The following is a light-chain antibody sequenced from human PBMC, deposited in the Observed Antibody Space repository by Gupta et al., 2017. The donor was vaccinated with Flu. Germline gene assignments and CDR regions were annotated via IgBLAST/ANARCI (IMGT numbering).Light chain of an antibody. CDR1: QSVSSN. CDR2: GAS. Sequence: ATLSVSPGDRATLSCRASQSVSSNLAWYQQKPGQAPRLLIYGASTRATGIPARFSGSGSGTEFTLTISSLQSEDFAVYYCQQYNNWPPWTFGQGTKVEIK. J-gene: IGKJ1*01. CDR3: QQYNNWPPWT. V-gene: IGKV3-15*01.